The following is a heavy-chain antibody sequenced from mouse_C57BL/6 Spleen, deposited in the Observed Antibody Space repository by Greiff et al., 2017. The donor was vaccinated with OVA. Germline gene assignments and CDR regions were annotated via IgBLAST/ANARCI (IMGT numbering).Heavy chain of an antibody. Sequence: EVQLQQSGPELVKPGASVKISCKASGYTFTDYYLNWVKQSHGKSLEWIGDINPNNGGTSYNQKFKGKATLTVDKSSSTAYMELRSLTSEDSAVYYCERWNYGSLDYWGQGTTLTVSS. CDR2: INPNNGGT. J-gene: IGHJ2*01. V-gene: IGHV1-26*01. CDR1: GYTFTDYY. D-gene: IGHD1-1*01. CDR3: ERWNYGSLDY.